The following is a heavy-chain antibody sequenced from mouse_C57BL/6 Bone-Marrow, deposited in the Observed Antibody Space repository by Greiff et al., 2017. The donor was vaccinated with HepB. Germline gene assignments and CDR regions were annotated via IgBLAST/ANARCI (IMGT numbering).Heavy chain of an antibody. D-gene: IGHD1-1*01. CDR3: ARFGTTVVAKDYYFDV. Sequence: QVQLQQSGAELVRPGTSVKVSCKASGYAFTNYLIEWVKQRPGQGLEWIGVINPGSGGTNYNEKFKGKATLTADKSSSTAYMELLSLTSEDFAVYYCARFGTTVVAKDYYFDVWGTGTTVTVSS. CDR2: INPGSGGT. CDR1: GYAFTNYL. J-gene: IGHJ1*03. V-gene: IGHV1-54*01.